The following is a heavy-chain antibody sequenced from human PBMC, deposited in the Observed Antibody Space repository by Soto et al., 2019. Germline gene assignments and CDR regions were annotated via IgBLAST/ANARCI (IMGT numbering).Heavy chain of an antibody. CDR2: IIPIFGTA. V-gene: IGHV1-69*01. D-gene: IGHD1-20*01. J-gene: IGHJ6*02. CDR3: AREGGLTGTTPPNYYYGLDV. Sequence: QVQLVQSGAEVKKPGSSVKVSCKASGGTFSSYAISWVRQAPGQGLEWMGGIIPIFGTANYAQKFQGRVTITADASTNKAYMEMSSLRSEDTAVYYCAREGGLTGTTPPNYYYGLDVWGQGPPVTVAS. CDR1: GGTFSSYA.